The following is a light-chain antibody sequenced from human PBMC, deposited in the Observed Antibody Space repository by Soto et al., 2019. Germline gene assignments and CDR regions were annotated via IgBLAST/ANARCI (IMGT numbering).Light chain of an antibody. Sequence: EIVLTQSPGTLSLSPGEXATLSCRASQSVSSNKLAWYQKKPGQTPRIIIYGASSRATGVPARFSGSWSGTECTLTISSLQSEDVSVYYCQQYNDWPLTFCGGTKVDIK. V-gene: IGKV3-15*01. CDR1: QSVSSN. CDR3: QQYNDWPLT. CDR2: GAS. J-gene: IGKJ4*01.